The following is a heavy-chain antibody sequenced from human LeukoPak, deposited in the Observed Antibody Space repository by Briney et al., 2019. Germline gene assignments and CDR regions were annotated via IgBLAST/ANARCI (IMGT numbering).Heavy chain of an antibody. D-gene: IGHD6-13*01. V-gene: IGHV3-74*01. Sequence: GGSLRLSCAASGFTFSSFWMHWGRQAPGKGLVWVSRVSPDGSDTTYADSVKGRFTISRDNAKNTLYLQMSSLRAEDTAVYYCARRRGIAAAGTSAFDIWGQGTMVTVSS. J-gene: IGHJ3*02. CDR3: ARRRGIAAAGTSAFDI. CDR2: VSPDGSDT. CDR1: GFTFSSFW.